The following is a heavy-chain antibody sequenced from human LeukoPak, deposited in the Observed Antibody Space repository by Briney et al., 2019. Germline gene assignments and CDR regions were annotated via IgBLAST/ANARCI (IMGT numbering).Heavy chain of an antibody. CDR1: GFTFSSYA. V-gene: IGHV3-23*01. CDR2: ISGSGGSI. CDR3: AKDLIYCSGGSCYLNWFDP. J-gene: IGHJ5*02. D-gene: IGHD2-15*01. Sequence: GGSLRLSCAASGFTFSSYAMSWVRQAPGKGLEWVSAISGSGGSIYYADSVKGRFTISRDNSKNTLYLQMNSLRAEDTAVYYCAKDLIYCSGGSCYLNWFDPWGQGTLVTVSS.